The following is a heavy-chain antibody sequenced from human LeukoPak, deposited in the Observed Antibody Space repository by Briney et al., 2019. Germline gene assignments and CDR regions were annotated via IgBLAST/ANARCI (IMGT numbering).Heavy chain of an antibody. J-gene: IGHJ4*02. CDR2: ISSSSSYI. V-gene: IGHV3-21*01. Sequence: GGSLRLSCAASGFTFSSYSMNWVRQAPGKGLEWVSSISSSSSYIYYADSVKGRFTISRDNAKNSLYLQMNSLRAEDTAVYYCARDLVGGGYNELFDYWGQGTLVTVSS. CDR3: ARDLVGGGYNELFDY. CDR1: GFTFSSYS. D-gene: IGHD5-24*01.